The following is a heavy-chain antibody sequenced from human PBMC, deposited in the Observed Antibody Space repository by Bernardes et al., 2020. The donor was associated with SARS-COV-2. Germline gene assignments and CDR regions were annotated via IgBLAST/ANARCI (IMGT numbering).Heavy chain of an antibody. J-gene: IGHJ4*02. D-gene: IGHD3-3*01. CDR1: GFTFDDYA. CDR3: AKDTGYDFWSGYTDY. CDR2: ISWDGGST. Sequence: GGSLRLSCAASGFTFDDYAMHWVRQAPGKGLEWVSLISWDGGSTYYADSVKGRFTISRDNSKNSLYLQMNSLRAEDTALYYCAKDTGYDFWSGYTDYWGQGTLVTVSS. V-gene: IGHV3-43D*04.